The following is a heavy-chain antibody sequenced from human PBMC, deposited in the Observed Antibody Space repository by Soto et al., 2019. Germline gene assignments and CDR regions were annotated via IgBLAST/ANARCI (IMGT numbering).Heavy chain of an antibody. J-gene: IGHJ6*03. CDR1: GGSLSNNDY. V-gene: IGHV4-39*02. Sequence: QLQVQESGPGLVKPSETLSLTCSVSGGSLSNNDYWAWIRQPPGKGLDWVGSTFYGGTTYYSPCLKSRLSISVDASNNQYSLKLSSVTAADTAVYDCAKVGGWDYYYYLDVWGKGTTVTVSS. CDR3: AKVGGWDYYYYLDV. D-gene: IGHD6-19*01. CDR2: TFYGGTT.